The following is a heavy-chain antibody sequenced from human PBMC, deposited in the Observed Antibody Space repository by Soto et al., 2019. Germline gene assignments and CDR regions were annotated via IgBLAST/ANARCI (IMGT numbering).Heavy chain of an antibody. V-gene: IGHV1-18*01. CDR3: ARAVSGRAIFDY. D-gene: IGHD6-19*01. Sequence: QVQLVQSGGEMKEPGASVRVSCRASGYTFTTYGISWVRQAPGQGLEWMGWTSAYSGNTNFAQKFQGRVTMTTDTSTSTAYMELRSLRSDDTAVYYCARAVSGRAIFDYWGQGTLVTVSS. CDR2: TSAYSGNT. CDR1: GYTFTTYG. J-gene: IGHJ4*02.